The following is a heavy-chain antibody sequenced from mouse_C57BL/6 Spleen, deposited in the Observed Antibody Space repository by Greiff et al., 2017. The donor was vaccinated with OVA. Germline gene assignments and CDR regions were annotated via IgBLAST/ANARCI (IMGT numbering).Heavy chain of an antibody. D-gene: IGHD1-1*01. Sequence: VKLQESGAELARPGASVKLSCKASGYTFTSYGISWVKQRTGQGLEWIGEIYPRSGNTYYNEKFKGKATLTADKSSSTAYMELRSLTSEDSAVYFCASPLYYGSSYGFFDYWGQGTTLTVSS. CDR3: ASPLYYGSSYGFFDY. V-gene: IGHV1-81*01. CDR2: IYPRSGNT. J-gene: IGHJ2*01. CDR1: GYTFTSYG.